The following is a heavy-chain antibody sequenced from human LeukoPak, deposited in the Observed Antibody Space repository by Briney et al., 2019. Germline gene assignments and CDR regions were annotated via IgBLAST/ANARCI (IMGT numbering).Heavy chain of an antibody. V-gene: IGHV3-11*01. Sequence: GGSLRLSCAASGFTFSDYYMSWICQAPGKGLEWLSYINIGGTNTHYADSVKGRFTISRDNAKKSLYLEMNNLRAEDTAVYYCATDGAGFDTWGQGVLVTVSS. J-gene: IGHJ5*02. CDR1: GFTFSDYY. CDR2: INIGGTNT. CDR3: ATDGAGFDT.